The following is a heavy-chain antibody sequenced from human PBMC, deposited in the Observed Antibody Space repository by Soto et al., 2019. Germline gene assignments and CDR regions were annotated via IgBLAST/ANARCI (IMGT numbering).Heavy chain of an antibody. D-gene: IGHD3-22*01. Sequence: PSETLSLTCTVSGGSISSYYWSWIRQPPGKGLEWIGYIYYSGSTNYNPSLKSRVTISVDTSKNQFSLKLSSVTAADTAVYYCARVRIYDSSGYYPDYWGQGTLVTVSS. CDR2: IYYSGST. J-gene: IGHJ4*02. CDR1: GGSISSYY. V-gene: IGHV4-59*08. CDR3: ARVRIYDSSGYYPDY.